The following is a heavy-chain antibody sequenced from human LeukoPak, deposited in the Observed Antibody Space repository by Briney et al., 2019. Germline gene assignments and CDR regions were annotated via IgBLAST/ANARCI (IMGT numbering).Heavy chain of an antibody. CDR1: GFTFSSYG. CDR3: AKEPVATIGYYYYMDV. CDR2: IRYDGSNK. Sequence: GGSLRLSCAASGFTFSSYGMHWVRQAPGKGLEWVAFIRYDGSNKYYADSVKGRFTISRDNSKNTLYLQMNSLRAEDTAVYYCAKEPVATIGYYYYMDVWGKGTTVTVSS. V-gene: IGHV3-30*02. D-gene: IGHD5-12*01. J-gene: IGHJ6*03.